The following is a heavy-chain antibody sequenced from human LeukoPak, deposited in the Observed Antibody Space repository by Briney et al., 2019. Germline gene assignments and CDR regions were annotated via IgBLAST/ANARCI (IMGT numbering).Heavy chain of an antibody. CDR1: GFTFSSHW. J-gene: IGHJ4*02. CDR2: IKQDGSEK. V-gene: IGHV3-7*03. Sequence: GGSLRLSCGASGFTFSSHWMSWVRQVPGKGLEWVANIKQDGSEKYYVDSVEGRFTISRDNAKNSLYLQMNSLRAEDTAVYFCAKDQTTVGLDFWGQGTLVSVSS. D-gene: IGHD4-23*01. CDR3: AKDQTTVGLDF.